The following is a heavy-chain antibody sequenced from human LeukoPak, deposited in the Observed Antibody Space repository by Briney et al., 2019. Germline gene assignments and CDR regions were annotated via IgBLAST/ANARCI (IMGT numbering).Heavy chain of an antibody. Sequence: SETLSLTCAVYGGSFSGYYWSWIRQPPGRGLEWIGEINHSGSTNYNPSLKSRVTISVDTSKNQFSLKLSSVTAADTAVYYCARAAAAGTGKYYYYYYYGMDVWGQGTTVTVSS. J-gene: IGHJ6*02. CDR2: INHSGST. D-gene: IGHD6-13*01. V-gene: IGHV4-34*01. CDR1: GGSFSGYY. CDR3: ARAAAAGTGKYYYYYYYGMDV.